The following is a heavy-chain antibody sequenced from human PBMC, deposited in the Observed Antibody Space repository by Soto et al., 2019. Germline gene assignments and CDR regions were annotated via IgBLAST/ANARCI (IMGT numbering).Heavy chain of an antibody. CDR3: ARASLGYCSSTSCRSNWFDP. CDR2: IYYAGST. D-gene: IGHD2-2*01. J-gene: IGHJ5*02. Sequence: TSETLSLTCTFSGGSMISYYWIWIRQPPGRGLEWIGFIYYAGSTKYNPSLNSRVTISVDTSKNQFSLKLSSVTAADTAVYYCARASLGYCSSTSCRSNWFDPWGQGTLVTVSS. V-gene: IGHV4-59*12. CDR1: GGSMISYY.